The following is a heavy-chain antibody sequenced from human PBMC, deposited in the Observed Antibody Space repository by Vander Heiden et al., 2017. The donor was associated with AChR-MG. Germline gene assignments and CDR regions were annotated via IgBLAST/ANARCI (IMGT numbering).Heavy chain of an antibody. CDR1: GYSFTDYY. V-gene: IGHV1-2*06. J-gene: IGHJ3*01. D-gene: IGHD3-9*01. CDR3: AKTYFDILTGSGALDV. Sequence: QVQLVQSGAELKKPGASVKVSCQTSGYSFTDYYIFWVRQAPGQGLEYMGRINPKSGDTDYVQKFQDRVAMTRDTSTSKAYMELSSLTPDDTAFYYCAKTYFDILTGSGALDVWGQGTLVTVSS. CDR2: INPKSGDT.